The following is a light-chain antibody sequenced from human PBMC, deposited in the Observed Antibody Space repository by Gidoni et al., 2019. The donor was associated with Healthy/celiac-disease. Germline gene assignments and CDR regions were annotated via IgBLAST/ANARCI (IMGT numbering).Light chain of an antibody. Sequence: DIQMTQSPSSLSAAVGDRVTITCPASQDISNYLNWYQQKPGKAPKLLIYDASNFETGGPSCFSGSGSGTDFTFTISSLQPEDISTYYCQQYDNLPPYTFGQGTKLEIK. CDR1: QDISNY. V-gene: IGKV1-33*01. J-gene: IGKJ2*01. CDR3: QQYDNLPPYT. CDR2: DAS.